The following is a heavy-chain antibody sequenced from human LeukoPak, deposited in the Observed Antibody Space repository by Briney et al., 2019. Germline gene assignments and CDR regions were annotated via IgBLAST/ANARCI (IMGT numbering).Heavy chain of an antibody. CDR2: IYYSGST. Sequence: PSETLSLTCTVSGGSISSYYWSWIRQPPGNGLEWIGYIYYSGSTNYNPSLKSRVTISVDTSKNQFSLKLSSVTAADTAVYYCARGVPYYYDSSGYYRYYFDYWGQGTLVTVSS. CDR1: GGSISSYY. D-gene: IGHD3-22*01. V-gene: IGHV4-59*01. CDR3: ARGVPYYYDSSGYYRYYFDY. J-gene: IGHJ4*02.